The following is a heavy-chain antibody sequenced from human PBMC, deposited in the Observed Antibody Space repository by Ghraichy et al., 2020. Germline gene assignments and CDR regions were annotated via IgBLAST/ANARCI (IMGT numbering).Heavy chain of an antibody. Sequence: GGSLRLSCAASGFTFSNYAMSWVRQAPGKGLEWVSAISGGGGSTYYADSVKGRFSISRDNSENTLYLQMNSLRAEDTAVFYCAKETSSSPFYGAFDIWGQGTMVTVSS. D-gene: IGHD6-6*01. J-gene: IGHJ3*02. CDR2: ISGGGGST. V-gene: IGHV3-23*01. CDR3: AKETSSSPFYGAFDI. CDR1: GFTFSNYA.